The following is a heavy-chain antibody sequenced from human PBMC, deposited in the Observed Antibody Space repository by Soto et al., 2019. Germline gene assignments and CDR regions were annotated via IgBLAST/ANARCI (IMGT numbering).Heavy chain of an antibody. Sequence: PGGSLRLSCAASGFRFDDYTMHWVRQAPEKGLEWVSLIGWDGGRTEYADSVKGRFTISRDNSKNSLYLQMNSLRTEDTALYYCARDIDILSGYPDHWGQGTLVNVS. V-gene: IGHV3-43*01. CDR2: IGWDGGRT. J-gene: IGHJ5*02. CDR1: GFRFDDYT. CDR3: ARDIDILSGYPDH. D-gene: IGHD3-9*01.